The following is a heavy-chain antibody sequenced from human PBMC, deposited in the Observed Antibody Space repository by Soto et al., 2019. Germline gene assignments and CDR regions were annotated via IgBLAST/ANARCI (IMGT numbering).Heavy chain of an antibody. J-gene: IGHJ4*02. CDR3: ASKSGKF. V-gene: IGHV3-48*02. Sequence: EVQLVESGGGLVQPGGSLRLSCAASGFTFSSYSMNWVRQAPGKGLEWVSYISTTSSPIYYADSVKGRFTISRDNAKNSLYLQMNSLRDGDTAEYYCASKSGKFWGQGTLVTVSS. D-gene: IGHD1-26*01. CDR1: GFTFSSYS. CDR2: ISTTSSPI.